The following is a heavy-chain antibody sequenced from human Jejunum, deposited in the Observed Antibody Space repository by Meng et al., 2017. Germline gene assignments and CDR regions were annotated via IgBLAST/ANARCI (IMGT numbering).Heavy chain of an antibody. CDR1: GDSISSSYW. J-gene: IGHJ1*01. Sequence: QVQSQESGPGLVKPWGTLSLACAVSGDSISSSYWWSWVRQSPGKGLEWIGEIYHSGTTNYNPSLKSRVTLSVDKSKNQFSLNLSSVTAADTAVYFCARDFEALNGVWGQGTLVTVSS. CDR2: IYHSGTT. CDR3: ARDFEALNGV. D-gene: IGHD2-8*01. V-gene: IGHV4-4*02.